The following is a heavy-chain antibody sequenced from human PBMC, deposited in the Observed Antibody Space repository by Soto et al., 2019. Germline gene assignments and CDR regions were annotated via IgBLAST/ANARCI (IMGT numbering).Heavy chain of an antibody. V-gene: IGHV3-33*01. CDR1: GFTFRNYG. J-gene: IGHJ5*02. D-gene: IGHD5-18*01. Sequence: QVQLVESGGGVVQPGRSLRLFCAASGFTFRNYGMHWVRQAPGKGLEWVAVIWYDGTNKYYAESVKGRFSVSRDNSNNTLYLQMNNLRGEDTAVYYWVREDGYHPSWFGPWGQGTLVTAPS. CDR3: VREDGYHPSWFGP. CDR2: IWYDGTNK.